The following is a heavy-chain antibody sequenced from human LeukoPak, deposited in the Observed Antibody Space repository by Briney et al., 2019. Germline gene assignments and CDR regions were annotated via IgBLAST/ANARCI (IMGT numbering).Heavy chain of an antibody. CDR1: GYTFTSYY. Sequence: GASVKVSCKASGYTFTSYYMHWVRQAPGQGLEWMGLINPSGGSTSYAQKFQGRVTMTRDTSTSTVYMELSSLRSEDTAVYYCARDIGSGYYPVPFDYWGQGTLVTVSS. CDR2: INPSGGST. V-gene: IGHV1-46*01. CDR3: ARDIGSGYYPVPFDY. J-gene: IGHJ4*02. D-gene: IGHD3-22*01.